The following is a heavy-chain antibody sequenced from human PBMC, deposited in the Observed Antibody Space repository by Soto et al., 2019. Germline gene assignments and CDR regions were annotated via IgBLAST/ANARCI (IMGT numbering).Heavy chain of an antibody. J-gene: IGHJ6*02. CDR1: GGAMTSSNW. Sequence: PSETLSLTCTVSGGAMTSSNWWSWIRQPPGKGLEWIGYIYYSGSTYYNPSLKSRVTISVDTSKNQFSLKLSSVTAADTAVYYCARDKAAADPYYYYGMDVWGQGTTVTVS. CDR3: ARDKAAADPYYYYGMDV. V-gene: IGHV4-30-4*01. D-gene: IGHD6-13*01. CDR2: IYYSGST.